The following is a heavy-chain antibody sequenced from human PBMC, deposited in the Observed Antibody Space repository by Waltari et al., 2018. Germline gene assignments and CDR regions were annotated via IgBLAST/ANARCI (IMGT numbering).Heavy chain of an antibody. CDR2: IKQDGSVQ. CDR1: GFTFTCVW. CDR3: ARDAPDYYGSYYFEY. D-gene: IGHD3-10*01. V-gene: IGHV3-7*01. J-gene: IGHJ4*02. Sequence: EVQLVESGGGVVQPGGSMRPSCSASGFTFTCVWMSWVRQAPGRGLEWVANIKQDGSVQYYVDSVKGRFTISRDNAKNSLYLQMSSLRAEDTAVYYCARDAPDYYGSYYFEYWGQGTLVTVSS.